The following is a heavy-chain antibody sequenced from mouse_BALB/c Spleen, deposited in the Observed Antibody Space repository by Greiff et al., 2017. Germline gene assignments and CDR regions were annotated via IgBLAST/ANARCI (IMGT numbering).Heavy chain of an antibody. CDR1: GFTFNTYA. V-gene: IGHV10-1*02. D-gene: IGHD1-1*01. CDR3: VRGGTTIEASGYYALDY. Sequence: EVQLVESGAGLVQPKGSLKFSCAASGFTFNTYAMNWVRQDPGQGLEWVARIRSKSNNDATYYAESVKDMFTITRDYSQSMLYLQMNNLKTEDSAMYYCVRGGTTIEASGYYALDYWGQGTTVTVSS. CDR2: IRSKSNNDAT. J-gene: IGHJ4*01.